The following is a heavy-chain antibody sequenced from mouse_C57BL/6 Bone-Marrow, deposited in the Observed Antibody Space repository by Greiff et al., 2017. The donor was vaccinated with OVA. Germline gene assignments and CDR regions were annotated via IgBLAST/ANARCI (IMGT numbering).Heavy chain of an antibody. CDR1: GFTFSSYG. V-gene: IGHV5-6*01. J-gene: IGHJ3*01. CDR2: ISSGGSYT. D-gene: IGHD2-14*01. Sequence: DVLLVESGGDLVKPGGSLKLSCAASGFTFSSYGMSWVRQTPDKRLEWVATISSGGSYTYYPDSVKGRFTISRDNAKNTLYLQMSSLKSEDTAMYYCARLYRRDWGRGTLVTVSA. CDR3: ARLYRRD.